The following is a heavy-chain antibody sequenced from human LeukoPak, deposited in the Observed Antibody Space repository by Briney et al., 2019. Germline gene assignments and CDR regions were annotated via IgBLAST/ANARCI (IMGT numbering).Heavy chain of an antibody. V-gene: IGHV4-59*08. CDR2: IYYSGST. J-gene: IGHJ3*02. D-gene: IGHD3-3*02. CDR1: VGSSSGYY. CDR3: ARDISGGSHVFDI. Sequence: SETLSLTCTVSVGSSSGYYWNWIRQPPGKGLEWIGSIYYSGSTNYNPSLESRVTFSVDTSKNQFSLQLNSVTAADTAVYYCARDISGGSHVFDIWGQGTMVTVSS.